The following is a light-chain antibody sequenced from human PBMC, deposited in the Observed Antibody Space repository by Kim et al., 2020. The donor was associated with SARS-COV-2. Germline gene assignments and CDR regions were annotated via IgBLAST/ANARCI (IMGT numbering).Light chain of an antibody. CDR1: SSDVGSYNL. Sequence: QSIPISCTGTSSDVGSYNLVSWYQQHPGKAPKLMIYEGSKRPSGVSNRFSGSKSGNTASLTISGLQAEDEADYYCCSYAGSSTFVVFGGGTQLTVL. CDR3: CSYAGSSTFVV. V-gene: IGLV2-23*03. CDR2: EGS. J-gene: IGLJ2*01.